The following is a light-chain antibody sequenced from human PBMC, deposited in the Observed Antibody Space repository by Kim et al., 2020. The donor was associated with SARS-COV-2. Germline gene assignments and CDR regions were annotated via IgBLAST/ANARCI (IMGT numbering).Light chain of an antibody. CDR2: QDS. Sequence: PGQTASITCSGHKLGDKYACWYQQKPGQSPVLVIYQDSKRPSGIQERFSGSNSGNTATLTSSGTQALDEADYYCQAWDSSTYYVFGTGTKVTVL. J-gene: IGLJ1*01. CDR3: QAWDSSTYYV. CDR1: KLGDKY. V-gene: IGLV3-1*01.